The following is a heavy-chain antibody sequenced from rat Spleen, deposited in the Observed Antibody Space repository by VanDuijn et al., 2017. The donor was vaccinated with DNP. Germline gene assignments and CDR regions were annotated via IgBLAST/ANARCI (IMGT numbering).Heavy chain of an antibody. V-gene: IGHV5-7*01. CDR2: INYDGSRT. J-gene: IGHJ3*01. CDR3: VTHPSWFGY. CDR1: GFTFSDYY. Sequence: EVQLVESGGGVVQPGRSLKLSCVASGFTFSDYYMAWVCQGPTKGLDWVAYINYDGSRTYYRDSVKGRFTISRDNAKRTQYLQMDSLRSEDTATYYCVTHPSWFGYWGPGTLVTVSS.